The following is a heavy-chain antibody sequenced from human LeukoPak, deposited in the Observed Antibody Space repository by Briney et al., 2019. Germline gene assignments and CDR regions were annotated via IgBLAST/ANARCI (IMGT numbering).Heavy chain of an antibody. CDR2: MYSGGST. D-gene: IGHD1-26*01. CDR1: GFTVSSTY. Sequence: GRSLILSCAASGFTVSSTYMSWVRQAPGKGLEWVSVMYSGGSTYYADSVKGRFTISRDNSKNTLYLQMNSLRVEDTAVYYCASSGSYHVLGYFDYWGQGTLVTVSS. CDR3: ASSGSYHVLGYFDY. V-gene: IGHV3-66*01. J-gene: IGHJ4*02.